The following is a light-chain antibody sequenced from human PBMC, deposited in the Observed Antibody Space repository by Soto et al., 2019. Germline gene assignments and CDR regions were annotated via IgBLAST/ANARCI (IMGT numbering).Light chain of an antibody. J-gene: IGKJ5*01. CDR1: QSVSNN. V-gene: IGKV3-15*01. CDR3: QQYKNWPLIT. Sequence: EIVLTQSPATLSLSPGDRATHSCRASQSVSNNLAWYQQKPGQTPRLLIYGASTRATDIPARFSGSGSGTEFTLTISSLQSEDFAVYYCQQYKNWPLITFGQGTRLEIK. CDR2: GAS.